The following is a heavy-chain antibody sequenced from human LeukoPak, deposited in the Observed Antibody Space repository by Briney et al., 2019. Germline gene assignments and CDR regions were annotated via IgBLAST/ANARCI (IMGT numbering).Heavy chain of an antibody. CDR2: VYYSGST. D-gene: IGHD5-24*01. CDR3: ARDVEMATISDAFDI. J-gene: IGHJ3*02. CDR1: GGSISSYY. V-gene: IGHV4-59*12. Sequence: PSETLSLTCTVSGGSISSYYWSWIRQPPGKGLECIGHVYYSGSTDYNPSLKSRLTISVDSSMNQFSLKLSSVTAADTAVYYCARDVEMATISDAFDIWGQGTMVTVSS.